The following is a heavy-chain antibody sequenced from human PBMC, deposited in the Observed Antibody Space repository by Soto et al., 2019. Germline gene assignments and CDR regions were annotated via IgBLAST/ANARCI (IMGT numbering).Heavy chain of an antibody. Sequence: HPGGSLRLSCAASGFTFSSYGMHWVRQAPGKGLEWVAVISYDGSNKYYADSVKGRFTVSRDNSKNTLYLQMNSLRAEDTAVYYCARPIAVAGLNWFDPWGQGTLVTVSS. D-gene: IGHD6-19*01. CDR2: ISYDGSNK. J-gene: IGHJ5*02. CDR3: ARPIAVAGLNWFDP. V-gene: IGHV3-30*03. CDR1: GFTFSSYG.